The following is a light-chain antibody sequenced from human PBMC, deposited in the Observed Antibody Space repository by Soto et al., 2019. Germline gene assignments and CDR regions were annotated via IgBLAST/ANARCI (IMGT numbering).Light chain of an antibody. CDR3: ETWDFNTRV. CDR1: SGHSSYI. V-gene: IGLV4-60*02. J-gene: IGLJ3*02. Sequence: QAVVTQSSSASASLGSSVKLTCTLSSGHSSYIIAWHQQQPGKAPRYLMKLESSGSYNKGSGVPDRFSGSSSGADRYLTISNLQFEDEADYYCETWDFNTRVFGGGTKVTVL. CDR2: LESSGSY.